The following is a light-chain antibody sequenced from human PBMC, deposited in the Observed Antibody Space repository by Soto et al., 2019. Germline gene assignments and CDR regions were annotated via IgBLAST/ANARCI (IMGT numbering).Light chain of an antibody. V-gene: IGLV2-11*01. CDR2: DVS. CDR3: CSYAGSYTLGV. J-gene: IGLJ1*01. Sequence: QSVLAQPRSVSGSPGQSVTISCTGTSSDVGGYNYVSWYQQHSGKAPKLMIYDVSKRPSGVPDRFSGSKSGNTASLTISGLQAEDEADYYCCSYAGSYTLGVFGTGTKVTVL. CDR1: SSDVGGYNY.